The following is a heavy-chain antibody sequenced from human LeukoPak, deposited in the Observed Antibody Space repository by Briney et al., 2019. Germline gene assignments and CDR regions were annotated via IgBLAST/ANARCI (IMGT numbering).Heavy chain of an antibody. CDR2: IKSDGSST. CDR1: GFTFSSYW. CDR3: ARFAAGGSYYYYMDI. V-gene: IGHV3-74*01. J-gene: IGHJ6*03. D-gene: IGHD6-25*01. Sequence: PGGSLRLSCAASGFTFSSYWMHWVRQAPGKWLVWVSRIKSDGSSTTYAASVKGRFTISRDNAKNTLYMQMNSLRADDTAVYYCARFAAGGSYYYYMDIWGKGTTVTVSS.